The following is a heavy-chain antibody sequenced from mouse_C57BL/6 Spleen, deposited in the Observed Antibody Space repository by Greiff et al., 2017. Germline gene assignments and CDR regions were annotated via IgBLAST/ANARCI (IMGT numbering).Heavy chain of an antibody. Sequence: EVKLVESGGGLVQPGGSMKLSCVASGFTFSNYWMNWVRQSPEQGLEWVAQIRLKSDNYATPYAESVKGRFTISRDDSKSSVYLQMDNLRAEDTGIYFCTDEFQESYIDVSGTETPVTVSS. CDR1: GFTFSNYW. CDR3: TDEFQESYIDV. CDR2: IRLKSDNYAT. V-gene: IGHV6-3*01. J-gene: IGHJ1*03.